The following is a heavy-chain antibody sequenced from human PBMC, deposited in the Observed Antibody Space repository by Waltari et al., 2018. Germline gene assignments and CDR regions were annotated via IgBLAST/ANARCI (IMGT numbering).Heavy chain of an antibody. J-gene: IGHJ4*02. CDR3: ASTGEYYYDSSGYFDY. V-gene: IGHV4-39*01. D-gene: IGHD3-22*01. CDR1: GGSISNSSYY. CDR2: IYYMGIT. Sequence: QLQLQESGPGLVKPSETLSLTCTVSGGSISNSSYYWGWIRQPPGKGLEWIGSIYYMGITYYNPSLTRRVTISVDTSKNQFSLKLSSVTAADTAVYYCASTGEYYYDSSGYFDYWGQGTLVTVSS.